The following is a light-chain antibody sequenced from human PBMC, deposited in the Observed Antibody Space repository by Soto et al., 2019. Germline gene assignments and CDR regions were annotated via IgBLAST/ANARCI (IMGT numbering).Light chain of an antibody. CDR2: LGS. V-gene: IGKV2-28*01. CDR1: QSLLHSNGYNY. J-gene: IGKJ5*01. Sequence: DIVMTQSPLSLPVTPGEPASISCRSSQSLLHSNGYNYLYWYLQTPGQSPQLLIYLGSNRASGVPDGCSGGGSGTEFTLKISSVEAADVGVYYCMPSLQTPITFAQGTRLAIK. CDR3: MPSLQTPIT.